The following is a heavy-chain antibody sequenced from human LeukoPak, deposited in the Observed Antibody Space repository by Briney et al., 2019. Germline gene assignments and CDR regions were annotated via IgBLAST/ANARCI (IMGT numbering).Heavy chain of an antibody. CDR3: ARDSSGSYSEFDY. Sequence: GGSLRLSCAASGFTFSSYEMNWVRQAPGKGLEWVSYISSSGSTIYYADSVKGRFTISRDNAKNSLYLQMNSLRAEDTALYYCARDSSGSYSEFDYWGQGTLVTVSS. V-gene: IGHV3-48*03. CDR2: ISSSGSTI. J-gene: IGHJ4*02. D-gene: IGHD1-26*01. CDR1: GFTFSSYE.